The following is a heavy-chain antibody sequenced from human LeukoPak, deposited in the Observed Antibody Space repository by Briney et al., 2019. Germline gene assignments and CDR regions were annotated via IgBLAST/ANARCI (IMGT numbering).Heavy chain of an antibody. CDR3: ARVRQIGYSSSSRAYYYYYGMDV. Sequence: ASVKVSCKASGGTFSSYAISWVRQAPGQGLEWMGWISAYNGDTNYAQKLQGRVTMTTDTSTSTAYMELRSLRSDDTAVYYCARVRQIGYSSSSRAYYYYYGMDVWGQGTTVTVSS. V-gene: IGHV1-18*01. J-gene: IGHJ6*02. CDR2: ISAYNGDT. D-gene: IGHD6-6*01. CDR1: GGTFSSYA.